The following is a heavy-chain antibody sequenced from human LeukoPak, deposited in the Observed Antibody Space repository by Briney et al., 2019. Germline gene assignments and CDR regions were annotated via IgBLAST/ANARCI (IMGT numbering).Heavy chain of an antibody. CDR2: TYYRSKWYG. Sequence: SQTLSLTCAISGDSVSSTSAGWNWLRQSPSRGLEWLGRTYYRSKWYGDSAVSVKSRIQINADTSKNQLSLQLNSVTPEDTAMYYCARVENGYFDYWGQGTLVTVSS. D-gene: IGHD1-1*01. CDR1: GDSVSSTSAG. J-gene: IGHJ4*02. CDR3: ARVENGYFDY. V-gene: IGHV6-1*01.